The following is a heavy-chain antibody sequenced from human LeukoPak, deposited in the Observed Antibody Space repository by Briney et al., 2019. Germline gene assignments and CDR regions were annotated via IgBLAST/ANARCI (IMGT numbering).Heavy chain of an antibody. CDR3: STDILETNWGGY. CDR2: IKSKTDGGTT. Sequence: GGSLRLSCTASGFTFGDYAMSWVRQAPGEGLEWVSRIKSKTDGGTTHYAAPVKGRFTISRDDSKDTLYLQMNSLKTEDTAVYYCSTDILETNWGGYWGQGTLVTVSS. D-gene: IGHD7-27*01. V-gene: IGHV3-15*01. CDR1: GFTFGDYA. J-gene: IGHJ4*02.